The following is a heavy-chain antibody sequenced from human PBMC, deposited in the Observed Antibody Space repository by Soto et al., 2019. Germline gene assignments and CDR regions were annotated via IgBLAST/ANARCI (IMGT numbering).Heavy chain of an antibody. CDR3: AHRPIVGAAI. CDR1: GGSISNSNW. D-gene: IGHD1-26*01. Sequence: SETLSLTCAVFGGSISNSNWWTWVRQPPGKGLDWIGEIFHSGSTNYNSSLMGRVTISVDKANNQFSLKLSSVTAADTAVYYCAHRPIVGAAIWGQGTLVTVSS. V-gene: IGHV4-4*02. J-gene: IGHJ4*02. CDR2: IFHSGST.